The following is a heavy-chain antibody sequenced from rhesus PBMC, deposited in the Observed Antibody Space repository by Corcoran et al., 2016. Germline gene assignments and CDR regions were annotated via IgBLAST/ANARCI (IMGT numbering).Heavy chain of an antibody. CDR1: GGPSSGYY. Sequence: QVQLQESGPGLVKPSETLSPTCAVSGGPSSGYYWGGVGQPPGKGLEWIGYSSGSCGRTDSNPSLTSRVTISTDTSKNQFSLKLSSVTAADTAVYYCARRAAGRFDYWGQGVLVTVSS. CDR2: SSGSCGRT. D-gene: IGHD6-31*01. CDR3: ARRAAGRFDY. V-gene: IGHV4-165*01. J-gene: IGHJ4*01.